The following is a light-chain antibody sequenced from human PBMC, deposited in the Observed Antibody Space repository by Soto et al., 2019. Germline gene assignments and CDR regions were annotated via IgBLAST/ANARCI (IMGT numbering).Light chain of an antibody. CDR1: SSNIGAGYD. Sequence: QAVVTQPPSVSGAPGQRVTISCTGSSSNIGAGYDVHWYQQLPGTVPKLLIYGNSNRPSGVPDRFSGSKSGTSASLAITGLQAEDEADYYCQSYDSSVVFGGGTKLTVL. CDR3: QSYDSSVV. CDR2: GNS. J-gene: IGLJ2*01. V-gene: IGLV1-40*01.